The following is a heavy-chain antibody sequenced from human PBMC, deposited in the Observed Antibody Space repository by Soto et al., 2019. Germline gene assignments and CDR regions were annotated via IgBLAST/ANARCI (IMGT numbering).Heavy chain of an antibody. CDR1: GDSVSSNSAA. CDR3: ASTLRQNDAFDI. D-gene: IGHD4-17*01. V-gene: IGHV6-1*01. CDR2: TYYRSKWYN. Sequence: PSPTLSLTCAISGDSVSSNSAAWNWIRQSPSRGLEWLGRTYYRSKWYNDYAVSVKSRITINPDTSKNQFSLQLNSVTPEDTAVYYCASTLRQNDAFDIWGQGTMVTVSS. J-gene: IGHJ3*02.